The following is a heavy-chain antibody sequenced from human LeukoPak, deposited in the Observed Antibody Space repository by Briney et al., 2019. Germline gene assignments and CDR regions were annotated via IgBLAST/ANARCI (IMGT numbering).Heavy chain of an antibody. V-gene: IGHV3-23*01. CDR1: GFTFSSYA. D-gene: IGHD3-22*01. J-gene: IGHJ5*02. CDR3: AKDPKGRARLLLLLDWFDP. CDR2: ISGSGGST. Sequence: PGGSLRLSCAASGFTFSSYAMSWVRQAPGKGLEWVSAISGSGGSTYYADSVKGRFTISRDNSKDTLYLQMNSLRAEDTAVYYCAKDPKGRARLLLLLDWFDPWGQGTLVTVSS.